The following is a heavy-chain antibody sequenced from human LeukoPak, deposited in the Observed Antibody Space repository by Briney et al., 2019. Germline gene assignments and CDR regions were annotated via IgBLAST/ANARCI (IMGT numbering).Heavy chain of an antibody. CDR2: IIPMFGTA. CDR1: GGTFSSYV. V-gene: IGHV1-69*13. CDR3: AREIPSGIYYDSGGYPVVK. D-gene: IGHD3-22*01. J-gene: IGHJ3*01. Sequence: SVKVSCKASGGTFSSYVISWVRQAPGQGLEWMGGIIPMFGTANYAEKFQGRVTITADGSTSTAYMELSNLRSEDTAVYYCAREIPSGIYYDSGGYPVVKWGQGTMVTVSS.